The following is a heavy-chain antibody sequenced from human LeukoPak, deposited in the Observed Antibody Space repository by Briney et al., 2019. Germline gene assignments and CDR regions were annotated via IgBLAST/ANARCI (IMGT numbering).Heavy chain of an antibody. CDR1: GGSFSGYY. D-gene: IGHD3-10*01. CDR2: INHSGST. Sequence: SETLSLTCAVYGGSFSGYYWSWIRQPLGKGLEWIGEINHSGSTNYNPSLKSRVTISVDTSKNQFSLKLSSVTAADTAVYYCARGPYGSGSYYPYYYGMDVWGQGTTVTVSS. CDR3: ARGPYGSGSYYPYYYGMDV. V-gene: IGHV4-34*01. J-gene: IGHJ6*02.